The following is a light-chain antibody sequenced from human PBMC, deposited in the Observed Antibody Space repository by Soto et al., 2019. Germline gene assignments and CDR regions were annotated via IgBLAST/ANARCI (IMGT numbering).Light chain of an antibody. V-gene: IGKV3-20*01. Sequence: EIVLTQSPGTLSLSPGERATLSCRASQSFSSSYLAWYQQKPAQAPRLLIYAASRRATGIPDRFSGSGSGTDFTLTISRLEPEDFAVYYCQQYGSSPWTFGQGTKVDI. CDR1: QSFSSSY. J-gene: IGKJ1*01. CDR3: QQYGSSPWT. CDR2: AAS.